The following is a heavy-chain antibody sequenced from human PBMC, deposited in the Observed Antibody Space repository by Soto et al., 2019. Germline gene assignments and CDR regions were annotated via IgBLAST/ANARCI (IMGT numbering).Heavy chain of an antibody. J-gene: IGHJ4*02. D-gene: IGHD1-7*01. CDR1: GFTFKNAW. CDR2: IKSKIDGGAT. CDR3: TTDLPWTYGALGY. V-gene: IGHV3-15*01. Sequence: GVSLRLSCAASGFTFKNAWMTWVRQAPGKGLEWVGRIKSKIDGGATDYASPVKGRFTISTDDSKSMVYLQMNNLKTEDTAMYYCTTDLPWTYGALGYWGRGTLVTVSS.